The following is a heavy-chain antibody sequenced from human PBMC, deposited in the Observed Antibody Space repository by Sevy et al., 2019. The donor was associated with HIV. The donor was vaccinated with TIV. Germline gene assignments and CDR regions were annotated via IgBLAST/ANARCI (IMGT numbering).Heavy chain of an antibody. CDR3: ARAGITGMRDNWFDP. Sequence: ASVKVSCKASGYTFTGYYMHWVRQAPGQGLEWMGWINPNSGGTNYAQKFQGRVTMTRDTSISTAYMELSRLRSDDTAVYYCARAGITGMRDNWFDPWGQGTLVTVSS. CDR2: INPNSGGT. D-gene: IGHD1-20*01. CDR1: GYTFTGYY. V-gene: IGHV1-2*02. J-gene: IGHJ5*02.